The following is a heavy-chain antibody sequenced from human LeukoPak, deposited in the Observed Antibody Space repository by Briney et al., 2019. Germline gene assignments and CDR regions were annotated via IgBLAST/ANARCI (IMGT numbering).Heavy chain of an antibody. D-gene: IGHD1-14*01. J-gene: IGHJ3*02. Sequence: GGSLRPSCAASTFTFSNYWMSWVRQAPGKGLEWVANIKQDGSEKYYVDSVKGRFTISRDNAKTSLYLQMNSLRAEDTAVYYCARDVLAAGATGTFDIWGQGTMVTVSS. CDR3: ARDVLAAGATGTFDI. CDR1: TFTFSNYW. CDR2: IKQDGSEK. V-gene: IGHV3-7*03.